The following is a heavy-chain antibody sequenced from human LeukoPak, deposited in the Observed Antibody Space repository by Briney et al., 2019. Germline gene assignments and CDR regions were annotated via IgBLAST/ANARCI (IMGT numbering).Heavy chain of an antibody. V-gene: IGHV3-33*01. Sequence: GSLRLSCAASGFTFSSYGMHWVRQAPGKGLEWVAVIWYDGSNKYYADSVKGRFTISRDNSKNTLYLQMNSLRAEDTAVYYCARDQNDYGDYVFDYWGQGTLVTVSS. D-gene: IGHD4-17*01. J-gene: IGHJ4*02. CDR1: GFTFSSYG. CDR2: IWYDGSNK. CDR3: ARDQNDYGDYVFDY.